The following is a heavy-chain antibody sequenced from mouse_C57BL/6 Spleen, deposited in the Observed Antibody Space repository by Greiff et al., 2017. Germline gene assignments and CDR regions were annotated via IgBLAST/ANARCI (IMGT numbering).Heavy chain of an antibody. D-gene: IGHD1-1*01. CDR2: IDPSDSYT. CDR1: GYTFTSYW. V-gene: IGHV1-69*01. J-gene: IGHJ2*01. CDR3: AGYYYGSSLDY. Sequence: QVQLQQPGAELVMPGASVKLSCKASGYTFTSYWMHWVKQRPGQGLEWIGEIDPSDSYTNYNQKFKGKSTLTVDKSSSTAYMQLSSLTSEDSAVYYCAGYYYGSSLDYWGQGTTLTVSS.